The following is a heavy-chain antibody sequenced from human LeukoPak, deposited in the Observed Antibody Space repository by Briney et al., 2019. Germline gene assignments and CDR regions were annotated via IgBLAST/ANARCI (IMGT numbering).Heavy chain of an antibody. D-gene: IGHD5-18*01. CDR2: INPHSGGT. V-gene: IGHV1-2*02. CDR3: SRGAGGYSYGFDY. J-gene: IGHJ4*02. Sequence: GASVKVSRKAYGYTFTGYYIHWVRQAPGQGLEWMGWINPHSGGTNYAQKFQGRVTMTRDTSINTAYMELSRLRSDDTAVYFCSRGAGGYSYGFDYWGQGTLVTVSS. CDR1: GYTFTGYY.